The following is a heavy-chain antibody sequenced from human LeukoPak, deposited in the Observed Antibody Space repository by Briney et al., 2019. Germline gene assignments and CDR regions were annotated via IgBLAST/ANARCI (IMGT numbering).Heavy chain of an antibody. V-gene: IGHV4-30-4*08. CDR1: GGSISRGDNY. D-gene: IGHD6-13*01. CDR3: ARGDLYSSSWYN. J-gene: IGHJ4*02. Sequence: SETLSLTCTVSGGSISRGDNYWSWIRQPPGKGLEGIGYSYYSGSTYYNPSLKSRFTISVDTSKNQFSLKLSSVTAADTAVYYCARGDLYSSSWYNWGRGTLVTVSS. CDR2: SYYSGST.